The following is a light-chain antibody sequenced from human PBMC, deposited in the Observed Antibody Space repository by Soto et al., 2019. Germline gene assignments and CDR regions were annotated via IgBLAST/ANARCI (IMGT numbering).Light chain of an antibody. CDR2: EVS. V-gene: IGLV2-14*01. CDR3: SSYTSSSTVV. Sequence: QSALTQPASVSGSPGQSITIPCTGISSDVGGYNSVSWYQQHPGKAPKVMIYEVSNRPSGVSNRFSGSKSGNTASLTISGLQAEDEADYYCSSYTSSSTVVFGGGTKVTVL. CDR1: SSDVGGYNS. J-gene: IGLJ2*01.